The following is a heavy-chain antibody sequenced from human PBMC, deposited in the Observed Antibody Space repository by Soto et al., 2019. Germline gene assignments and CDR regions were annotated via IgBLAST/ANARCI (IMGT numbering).Heavy chain of an antibody. J-gene: IGHJ6*02. CDR1: GGTFSSYA. D-gene: IGHD6-13*01. CDR2: IIPIFGTA. V-gene: IGHV1-69*01. CDR3: ARDLVRIAAAGTDYYYYGMDV. Sequence: QVQLVQSGAEVKKPGSSVKVSCKASGGTFSSYAISWVRQAPGQGLEWMGGIIPIFGTANYAQKFQGRVTITADESTNTAYMELSSLRSEDTAVYYCARDLVRIAAAGTDYYYYGMDVWGQGTTVTVSS.